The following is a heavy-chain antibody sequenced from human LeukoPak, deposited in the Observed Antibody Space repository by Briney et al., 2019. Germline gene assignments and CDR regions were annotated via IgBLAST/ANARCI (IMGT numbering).Heavy chain of an antibody. CDR1: GGSISSGGYS. V-gene: IGHV4-30-2*01. D-gene: IGHD3-22*01. J-gene: IGHJ4*02. CDR3: AGLVGRYSSGLYYYYFDY. Sequence: SETLSLTCAVSGGSISSGGYSWSWIRQPPGKGLEWIVYIYHSGTTHSNPSVKSRVTISIDKSKNQFFLNLSSVTAADTAVYYCAGLVGRYSSGLYYYYFDYWGQGTLVTVSS. CDR2: IYHSGTT.